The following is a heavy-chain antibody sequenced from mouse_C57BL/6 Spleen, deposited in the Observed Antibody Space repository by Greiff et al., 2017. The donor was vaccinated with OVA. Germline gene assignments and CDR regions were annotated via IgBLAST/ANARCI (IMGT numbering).Heavy chain of an antibody. D-gene: IGHD2-2*01. CDR2: INPNYGTT. Sequence: VQLQQSGPELVKPGASVKISCKASGYSFTDYNMNWVKQSNGKSLEWIGVINPNYGTTNYNEKFKSKATLTVDTSSSTAYMQLSSLTSEDSAVYYCARSDYGYDVGYWGQGTTLTVSS. J-gene: IGHJ2*01. V-gene: IGHV1-39*01. CDR1: GYSFTDYN. CDR3: ARSDYGYDVGY.